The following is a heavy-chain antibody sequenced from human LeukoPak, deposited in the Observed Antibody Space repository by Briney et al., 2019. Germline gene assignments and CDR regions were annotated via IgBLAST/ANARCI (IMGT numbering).Heavy chain of an antibody. CDR1: GGSISSGDYY. J-gene: IGHJ6*03. D-gene: IGHD3-10*01. V-gene: IGHV4-30-4*08. CDR2: IYYSGST. Sequence: SETLSLTCTVSGGSISSGDYYWSWIRQPPGKGLEWIGYIYYSGSTYYNPSLKSRVTISVDTSKNQFSLKLSSVTAADTAVYYCARHARPHTMVRGVNYYYYYYMDVWGKGTTVTVSS. CDR3: ARHARPHTMVRGVNYYYYYYMDV.